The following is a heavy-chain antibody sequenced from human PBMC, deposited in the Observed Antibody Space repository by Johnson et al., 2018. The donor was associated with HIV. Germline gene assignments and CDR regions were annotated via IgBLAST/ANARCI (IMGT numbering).Heavy chain of an antibody. CDR2: INWNGDRT. J-gene: IGHJ3*02. D-gene: IGHD3-22*01. Sequence: MQLVESGGGLIRPGGSLRLSCAASGFRFEDNGMNWVRQVSGKGLEWVSGINWNGDRTGYADSVKGRFTISRDNAKNTLYLQMNSLRAEDTAVCYCTKERPVLYYDSSGLTGPDAFDIWGQGTMVTVSS. CDR3: TKERPVLYYDSSGLTGPDAFDI. CDR1: GFRFEDNG. V-gene: IGHV3-20*04.